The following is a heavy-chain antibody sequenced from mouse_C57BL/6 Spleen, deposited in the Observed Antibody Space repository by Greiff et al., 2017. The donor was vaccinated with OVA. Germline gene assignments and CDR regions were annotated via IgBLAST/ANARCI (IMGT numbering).Heavy chain of an antibody. CDR1: GYTFTDYY. CDR3: AREGPYFDV. CDR2: INPNNGGT. V-gene: IGHV1-26*01. J-gene: IGHJ1*03. Sequence: EVQLHQSGPELVKPGASVKISCKASGYTFTDYYMNWVKQSHGKSLEWIGDINPNNGGTSYNQKFKGKATLTVDKSSSTAYMELRSLTSEDSAVYYCAREGPYFDVWGTGTTVTVSS.